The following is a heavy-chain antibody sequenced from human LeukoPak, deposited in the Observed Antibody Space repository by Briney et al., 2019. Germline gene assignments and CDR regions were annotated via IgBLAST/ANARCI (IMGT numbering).Heavy chain of an antibody. CDR2: IYYSGST. V-gene: IGHV4-31*03. J-gene: IGHJ3*02. Sequence: SETMSLTCTVSGGSISSGSYYWNWIRQHPEKGLEWIGYIYYSGSTYYNPSLKSRVTISLDTSKNQFSLNLNSVTAADTAVYYCAKNAPLSAFDIWGQGTMVTVS. CDR1: GGSISSGSYY. D-gene: IGHD1-1*01. CDR3: AKNAPLSAFDI.